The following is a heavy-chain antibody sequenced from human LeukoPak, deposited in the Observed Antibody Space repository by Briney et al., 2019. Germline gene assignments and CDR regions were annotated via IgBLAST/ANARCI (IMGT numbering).Heavy chain of an antibody. V-gene: IGHV1-18*01. CDR1: GYTFTSYG. CDR3: ATSIRFLEWLPPSGYMDV. J-gene: IGHJ6*03. Sequence: ASVKVSCKASGYTFTSYGISWVRQAPGQGLEWMGWISAYNGNTNYAQKLQGRVTMTTDTSTSTAYMELRSLRSEDTAVYYCATSIRFLEWLPPSGYMDVWGKGTTVTVSS. D-gene: IGHD3-3*01. CDR2: ISAYNGNT.